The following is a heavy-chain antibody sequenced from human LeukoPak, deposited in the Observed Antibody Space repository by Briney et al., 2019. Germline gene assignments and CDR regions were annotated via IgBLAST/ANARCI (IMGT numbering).Heavy chain of an antibody. D-gene: IGHD6-13*01. CDR1: GFTFSDYY. CDR2: IRNKANTYTT. V-gene: IGHV3-72*01. Sequence: GGSLRLSCAASGFTFSDYYMDWVPQASGKGLDWVARIRNKANTYTTEYAASVKGRFTISRDESKNSLYLQMNSLKTEDTAVYFCARAGVGTRYFDLWGRGTLVTVSS. CDR3: ARAGVGTRYFDL. J-gene: IGHJ2*01.